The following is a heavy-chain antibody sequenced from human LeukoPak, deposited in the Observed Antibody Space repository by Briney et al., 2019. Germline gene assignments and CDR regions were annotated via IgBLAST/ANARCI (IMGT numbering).Heavy chain of an antibody. CDR2: IYYSGST. D-gene: IGHD6-13*01. J-gene: IGHJ5*02. V-gene: IGHV4-59*08. CDR3: AKLRVGIAAADRHWFDP. Sequence: SETLSPTCTVSGGSISSYYWSWIRQPPGKGLEWIGYIYYSGSTNYNPSLKSRVTISVDTSKNQFSLKLSSVTAADTAVYYCAKLRVGIAAADRHWFDPWGQGTLVTVSS. CDR1: GGSISSYY.